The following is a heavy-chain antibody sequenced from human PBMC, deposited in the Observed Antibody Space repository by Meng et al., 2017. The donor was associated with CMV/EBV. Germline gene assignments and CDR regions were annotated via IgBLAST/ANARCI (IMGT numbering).Heavy chain of an antibody. J-gene: IGHJ5*02. CDR2: INHSGST. Sequence: ESLKISCAASGFTFDDYGMSWVRQAPGKGLEWIGEINHSGSTNYNPSLKSRVTISVDTSKNQFSLKLSSVTAADTAVYYCARVRRNYPPIYNWFDPWGQGTLVTVSS. D-gene: IGHD4-11*01. CDR1: GFTFDDYG. V-gene: IGHV4-34*01. CDR3: ARVRRNYPPIYNWFDP.